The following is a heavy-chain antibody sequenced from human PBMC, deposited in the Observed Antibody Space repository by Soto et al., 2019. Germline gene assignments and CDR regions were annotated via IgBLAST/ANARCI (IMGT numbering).Heavy chain of an antibody. CDR1: GDSINIGGYY. CDR3: ARSFHSTSWIFDY. J-gene: IGHJ4*01. D-gene: IGHD2-2*01. CDR2: IFYSGNT. Sequence: QVQLQESGPGLVKPSQTLSLTCTVSGDSINIGGYYWSWIRQHPGKGLEWIGYIFYSGNTYYIPSVKSRIAMSVDTSRNQFSRRLSSVTAADIAVYYCARSFHSTSWIFDYWSQGTLVTVSS. V-gene: IGHV4-31*03.